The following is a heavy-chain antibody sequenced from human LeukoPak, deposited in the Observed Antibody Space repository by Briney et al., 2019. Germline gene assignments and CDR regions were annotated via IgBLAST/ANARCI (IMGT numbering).Heavy chain of an antibody. J-gene: IGHJ1*01. CDR2: IKQDGSEK. D-gene: IGHD5-24*01. V-gene: IGHV3-7*01. Sequence: PGGSLRLSCAASGFTFSSYWMSWVRQAPGKGLEWVANIKQDGSEKYYVDSVRGRFTISRDNAKHSLYLKMNSLRAEDTAVYYCGRGRGGEYFQHWGEGTLVTVSS. CDR1: GFTFSSYW. CDR3: GRGRGGEYFQH.